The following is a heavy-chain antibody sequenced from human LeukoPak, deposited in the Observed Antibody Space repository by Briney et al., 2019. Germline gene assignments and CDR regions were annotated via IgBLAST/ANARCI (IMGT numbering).Heavy chain of an antibody. CDR3: ARSRITGYYYGSGSYLDH. CDR2: INPNSGGT. J-gene: IGHJ4*02. Sequence: ASVKVSCKASGYTFTGYYMHWVRQAPGQGLEWMGWINPNSGGTNYAQKFQGRVTMTRDTSIITAYMELSRLRSDDTAVYYCARSRITGYYYGSGSYLDHWGQGTLVTVSS. D-gene: IGHD3-10*01. CDR1: GYTFTGYY. V-gene: IGHV1-2*02.